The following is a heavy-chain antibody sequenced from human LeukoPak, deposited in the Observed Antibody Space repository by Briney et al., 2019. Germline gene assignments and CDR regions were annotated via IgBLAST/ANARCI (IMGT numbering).Heavy chain of an antibody. V-gene: IGHV1-69*04. CDR3: ARESTSGPGFDY. CDR2: IVPILGIA. CDR1: GGTFSSYT. D-gene: IGHD1-14*01. Sequence: GASVKVSCKASGGTFSSYTISWVRQAPGQGLEWVGRIVPILGIANYAQKFQGRVTITADKSTSTAYMELSSLRSEDTAVYYCARESTSGPGFDYWGQGTLVTVSS. J-gene: IGHJ4*02.